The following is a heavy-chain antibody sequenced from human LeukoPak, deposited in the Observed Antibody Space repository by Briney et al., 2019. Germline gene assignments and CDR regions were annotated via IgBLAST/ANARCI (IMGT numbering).Heavy chain of an antibody. CDR3: AELGITMIGGV. V-gene: IGHV3-48*03. Sequence: PGGSLRLSCAASGFTFSSYEMNWVRQAPGKGLEWVSYISSSGSTIYYADSVKGRFTISRDNHKNSLYLQTTSLRAEDTAVYYCAELGITMIGGVWGKGTTVTISS. CDR2: ISSSGSTI. CDR1: GFTFSSYE. J-gene: IGHJ6*04. D-gene: IGHD3-10*02.